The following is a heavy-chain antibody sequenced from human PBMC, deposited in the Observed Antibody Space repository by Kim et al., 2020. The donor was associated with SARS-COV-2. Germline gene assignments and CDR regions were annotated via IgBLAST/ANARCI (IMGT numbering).Heavy chain of an antibody. V-gene: IGHV1-69*01. Sequence: QGRVTITADESTSTAYMELSSLRSEDTAVYYCARAFRMGGSSSLYGMDVWGQGTTVTVSS. CDR3: ARAFRMGGSSSLYGMDV. J-gene: IGHJ6*02. D-gene: IGHD6-6*01.